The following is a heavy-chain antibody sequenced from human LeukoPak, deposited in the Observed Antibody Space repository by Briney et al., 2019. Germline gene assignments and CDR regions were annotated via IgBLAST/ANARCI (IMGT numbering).Heavy chain of an antibody. D-gene: IGHD3-16*02. CDR2: ISAYNGNT. Sequence: GASVNVSCKASGYTFTSYGFRWVRQAPVQAPEWLGWISAYNGNTNYAQKLQGRVTMTTDTSTSTAYMELRSLRSDDTAVYYCARGGGNVWGSYRFWGQGTLVTVSS. CDR3: ARGGGNVWGSYRF. CDR1: GYTFTSYG. V-gene: IGHV1-18*04. J-gene: IGHJ4*02.